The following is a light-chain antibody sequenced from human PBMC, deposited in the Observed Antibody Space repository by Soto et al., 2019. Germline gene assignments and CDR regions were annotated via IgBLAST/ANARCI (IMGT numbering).Light chain of an antibody. CDR3: NQYASSPHT. CDR2: DAY. V-gene: IGKV3-20*01. Sequence: EVVLTQSPATLSLSPGERAILSCRSSQTVGKNYLAWYQQKPGQAPRLLIYDAYNRAAGIPDRFSGSGSGTDFTLIISRLEPGDFAIYYCNQYASSPHTFGPGTKVDIK. J-gene: IGKJ3*01. CDR1: QTVGKNY.